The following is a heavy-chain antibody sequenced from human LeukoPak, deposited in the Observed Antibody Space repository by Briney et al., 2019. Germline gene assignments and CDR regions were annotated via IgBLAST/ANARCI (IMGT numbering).Heavy chain of an antibody. D-gene: IGHD3-3*01. Sequence: PSETLSLTCAVYGGPFSGYYWSWIRQPPGKGLEWIGEINHSGSTNYNPSLKSRVTISVDTSKNQFSLKLSSVTAADTAVYYCARGGITIFGVVRNWFDPWGQGTLVTVSS. CDR1: GGPFSGYY. CDR2: INHSGST. V-gene: IGHV4-34*01. CDR3: ARGGITIFGVVRNWFDP. J-gene: IGHJ5*02.